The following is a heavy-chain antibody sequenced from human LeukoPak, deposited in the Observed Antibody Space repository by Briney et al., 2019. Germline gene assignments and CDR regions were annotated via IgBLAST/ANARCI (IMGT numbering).Heavy chain of an antibody. V-gene: IGHV3-23*01. CDR3: AKDIYDSTWGDY. CDR2: ISGSGGST. CDR1: GFTFSNYA. Sequence: GGSLRLSCAASGFTFSNYAMSWVRQALGKGLEWVSAISGSGGSTYYADSVKGRFTISRDNSKNTLYLQMNSLRAEDTAVYYCAKDIYDSTWGDYWGQGTLVTVSS. D-gene: IGHD3-22*01. J-gene: IGHJ4*02.